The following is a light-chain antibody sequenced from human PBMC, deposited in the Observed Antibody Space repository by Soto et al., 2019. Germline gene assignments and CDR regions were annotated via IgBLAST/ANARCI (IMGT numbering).Light chain of an antibody. Sequence: DIQMXQSPSSLSAXVXDRVTITCXASQRFSRYLSWYQQKPGKAPKVLIYAASNLRSGVPSRFSGSGSGTEFTLTISSLQPEDYGTYFCQQSYSKPLTFGGGTKVEIK. J-gene: IGKJ4*01. CDR2: AAS. V-gene: IGKV1-39*01. CDR3: QQSYSKPLT. CDR1: QRFSRY.